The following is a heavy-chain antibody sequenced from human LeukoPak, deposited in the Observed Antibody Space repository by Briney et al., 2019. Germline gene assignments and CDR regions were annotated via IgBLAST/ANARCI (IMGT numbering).Heavy chain of an antibody. D-gene: IGHD6-6*01. J-gene: IGHJ6*03. V-gene: IGHV4-38-2*01. CDR1: GYSISSGYY. Sequence: SETLSLTCAVSGYSISSGYYWGWIRQPPGKGLEWIGSIYHSGSTYYNPSLKSRVTISVDTSKNQFSLKLSSVTAADTAVYYCARHSHSNSSGYYYYMDVWGKGTTVTVPS. CDR2: IYHSGST. CDR3: ARHSHSNSSGYYYYMDV.